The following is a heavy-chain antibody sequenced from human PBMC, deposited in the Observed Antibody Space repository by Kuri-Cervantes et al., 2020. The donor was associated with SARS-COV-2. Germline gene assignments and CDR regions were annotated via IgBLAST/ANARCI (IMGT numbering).Heavy chain of an antibody. CDR3: ARDFLGMDV. CDR1: LFTFRSYA. Sequence: VLPPILSCAASLFTFRSYAMHWVRQAPGKGLEWVAVISYDGSNKYYADSVKGRFTISRDNSKNTLYLQMNSLRAEDTAVYYCARDFLGMDVWGQGTTVTVSS. CDR2: ISYDGSNK. V-gene: IGHV3-30*01. J-gene: IGHJ6*02.